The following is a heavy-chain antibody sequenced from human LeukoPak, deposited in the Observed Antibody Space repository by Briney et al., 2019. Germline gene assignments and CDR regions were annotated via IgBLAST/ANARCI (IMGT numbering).Heavy chain of an antibody. D-gene: IGHD4-17*01. J-gene: IGHJ6*02. V-gene: IGHV3-7*03. Sequence: GGSLRLSCAASGFTFSSYWMSWVRQAPGKGLEWEANIKQDGSEKYYVDSVKGRYTISRDNAKNSLYLQMNSLRAGDTAVYYCARDAPYGDYGHNYYYGMDVWGQGTTVTVSS. CDR3: ARDAPYGDYGHNYYYGMDV. CDR1: GFTFSSYW. CDR2: IKQDGSEK.